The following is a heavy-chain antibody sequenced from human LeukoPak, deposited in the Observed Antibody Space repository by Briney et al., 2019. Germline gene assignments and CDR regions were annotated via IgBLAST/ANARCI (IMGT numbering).Heavy chain of an antibody. D-gene: IGHD3-22*01. V-gene: IGHV3-7*01. CDR3: AREGYYDSNARFDY. Sequence: PGGSLRLSCAASGFTFNSYWMSWVRQAPGKGLEWVANIKQDGSEKYYVDSVKGRFTISRDNAKNSLYLQMNSLRAEDTAVYYCAREGYYDSNARFDYWGQGTLVTVSS. CDR1: GFTFNSYW. J-gene: IGHJ4*02. CDR2: IKQDGSEK.